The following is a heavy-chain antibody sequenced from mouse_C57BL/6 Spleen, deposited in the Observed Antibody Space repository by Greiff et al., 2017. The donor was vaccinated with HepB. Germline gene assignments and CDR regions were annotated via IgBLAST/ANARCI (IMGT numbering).Heavy chain of an antibody. J-gene: IGHJ2*01. V-gene: IGHV1-62-2*01. Sequence: QVHVKQSGAELVKPGASVKLSCKASGYTFTEYTIHWVKQRSGQGLAWIGWFYPGSGSIKYNEKFKDKATLTADKSSSTVYMELSRLTSEDSAVYFCARHEPYYSNYDYWGQGTTLTVSS. CDR3: ARHEPYYSNYDY. CDR2: FYPGSGSI. CDR1: GYTFTEYT. D-gene: IGHD2-5*01.